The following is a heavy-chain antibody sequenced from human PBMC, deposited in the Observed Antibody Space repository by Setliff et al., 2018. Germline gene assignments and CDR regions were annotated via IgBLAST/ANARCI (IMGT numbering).Heavy chain of an antibody. CDR3: AREIGYYYYYYMDV. J-gene: IGHJ6*03. CDR1: GGSFSGYY. V-gene: IGHV4-34*01. Sequence: SETLSLTCAAHGGSFSGYYWSWIRQPPGKGLEWIGEINHSGSTNYNPSLKSRVTISVDTSKNQFSLKLSSVTAADTAVYYCAREIGYYYYYYMDVWGKGTTVTVSS. CDR2: INHSGST.